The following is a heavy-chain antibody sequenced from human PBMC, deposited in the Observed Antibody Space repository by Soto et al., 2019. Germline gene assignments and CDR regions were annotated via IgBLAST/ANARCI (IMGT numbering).Heavy chain of an antibody. CDR3: ARDDAFGNENGFDM. V-gene: IGHV3-33*01. Sequence: GGSLRLSCAVSGFPFSFYGFHWVRQSPGKGLEWLGVIVSDGSAIYHADSLEGRFFISRDNSKDILYLQVNSLRVEDTAVYYCARDDAFGNENGFDMWGQGTMVTVSS. D-gene: IGHD3-3*02. CDR2: IVSDGSAI. J-gene: IGHJ3*02. CDR1: GFPFSFYG.